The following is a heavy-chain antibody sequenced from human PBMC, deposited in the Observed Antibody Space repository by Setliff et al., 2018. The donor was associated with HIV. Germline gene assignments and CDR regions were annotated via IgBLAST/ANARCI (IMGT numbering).Heavy chain of an antibody. D-gene: IGHD4-17*01. CDR1: GFSFDDYY. J-gene: IGHJ6*03. V-gene: IGHV1-24*01. CDR3: ATRGTLLGRRASTVTVYYYYLDV. CDR2: FDPEDGET. Sequence: ASVKVSCKASGFSFDDYYIHWVRQVPGKGLEWMVGFDPEDGETIYAQKFRGRVTMTEDTSTDTAYMELRSLRYEDTAVYYCATRGTLLGRRASTVTVYYYYLDVWGNGTTVTVS.